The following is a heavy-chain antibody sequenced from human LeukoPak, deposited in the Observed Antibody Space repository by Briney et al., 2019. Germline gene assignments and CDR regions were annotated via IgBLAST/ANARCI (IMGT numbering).Heavy chain of an antibody. Sequence: SQTLSLTCALSGDSVSSNSAAWNWIRQAPSRGLEWLVRTYYRSKWYNDYAVSVKSRITINPDTSKNQFSLQLNSVTPEDTAVYYCARDLPLGYFDWSYYYYYMDVWGKGTTVTVSS. J-gene: IGHJ6*03. D-gene: IGHD3-9*01. CDR1: GDSVSSNSAA. CDR3: ARDLPLGYFDWSYYYYYMDV. CDR2: TYYRSKWYN. V-gene: IGHV6-1*01.